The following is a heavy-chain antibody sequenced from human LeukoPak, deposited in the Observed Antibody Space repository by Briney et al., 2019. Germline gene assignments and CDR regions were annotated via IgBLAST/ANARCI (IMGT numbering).Heavy chain of an antibody. D-gene: IGHD3-22*01. J-gene: IGHJ4*02. V-gene: IGHV3-23*01. CDR1: GFTFSSYG. Sequence: GGSLRLSCAASGFTFSSYGMHWVRQAPGQGLEWVSAISGSGGSTYYADSVKGRFTISRDNSKNTLYLQMNSLRAEDTAVYYCAKDKHYDSSALYPYFDYWGQGTLVTVSS. CDR3: AKDKHYDSSALYPYFDY. CDR2: ISGSGGST.